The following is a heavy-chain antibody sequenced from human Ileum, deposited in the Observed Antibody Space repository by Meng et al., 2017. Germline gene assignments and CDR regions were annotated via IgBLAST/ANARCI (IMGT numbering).Heavy chain of an antibody. CDR3: ARGTDYGDSYYFDF. CDR2: IYYRGTT. CDR1: SGSLTSSGSY. Sequence: QLQLQVSGPGLLEPSDTLSLTFVVSSGSLTSSGSYWGWVRQSPGKGLEWIATIYYRGTTYYNPSLKSRVTISIDTSKSQVSLEMASVVAADSGLFYCARGTDYGDSYYFDFWGPGFLVTVSS. J-gene: IGHJ4*01. V-gene: IGHV4-39*02. D-gene: IGHD4-17*01.